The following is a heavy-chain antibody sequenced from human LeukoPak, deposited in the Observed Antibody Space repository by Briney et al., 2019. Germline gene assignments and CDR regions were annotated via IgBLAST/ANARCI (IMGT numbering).Heavy chain of an antibody. V-gene: IGHV1-3*01. CDR2: INAGNGNT. CDR1: GYTFTSYA. Sequence: ASVKVSCKASGYTFTSYAMHWVRQAPGQRLEWMGWINAGNGNTQYSQKFQGRVTITRDTSASTAYMELSSLRSEDTAVYYCAREPRSGSYLDVNWFDPWGQGTLVTVSS. D-gene: IGHD1-26*01. CDR3: AREPRSGSYLDVNWFDP. J-gene: IGHJ5*02.